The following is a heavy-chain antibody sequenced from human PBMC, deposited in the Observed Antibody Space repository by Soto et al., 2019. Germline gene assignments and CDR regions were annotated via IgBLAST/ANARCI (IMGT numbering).Heavy chain of an antibody. V-gene: IGHV3-7*01. CDR2: IKEDGSER. Sequence: EVQLVESGGDLVQPGGSRRLSCAASAFTFSRYWMSWVRQIPGRGLEWVANIKEDGSERYYVDSVKGRFTISRDNAKNSLFLQMNSLRAEDTAVYFCARVAYSRGWIFDYWGQGTLVTVSS. D-gene: IGHD6-19*01. CDR3: ARVAYSRGWIFDY. J-gene: IGHJ4*02. CDR1: AFTFSRYW.